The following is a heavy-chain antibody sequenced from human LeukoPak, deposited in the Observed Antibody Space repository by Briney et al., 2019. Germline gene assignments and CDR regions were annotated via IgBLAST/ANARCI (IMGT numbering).Heavy chain of an antibody. V-gene: IGHV3-7*01. CDR2: IKEDGSIK. CDR1: GFAFSAYW. J-gene: IGHJ4*02. Sequence: PGGSLRLSCEAPGFAFSAYWMSWVRQAPGKGLEWVANIKEDGSIKYYVDSVKGRFTVSRDNAKNSLSLQMNSLRAEGTAVYYCATTARPVRVAIEAFDYWGQGTLVTVSS. CDR3: ATTARPVRVAIEAFDY. D-gene: IGHD3-10*01.